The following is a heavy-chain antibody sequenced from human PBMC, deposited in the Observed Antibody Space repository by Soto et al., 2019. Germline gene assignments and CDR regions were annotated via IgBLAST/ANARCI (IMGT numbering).Heavy chain of an antibody. CDR1: GGSFSGYY. V-gene: IGHV4-34*01. CDR3: ARGLGYSYCHSALDY. CDR2: INHSGST. D-gene: IGHD5-18*01. J-gene: IGHJ4*02. Sequence: QVQLQQWGAGLLKPSEPLSLTCAVYGGSFSGYYWSWIRQPPGKGLEWIGEINHSGSTNYNPSLMSRVTISVDTSKNQFSLKLSSVTAADTAVYYCARGLGYSYCHSALDYWGQGTLVTVSS.